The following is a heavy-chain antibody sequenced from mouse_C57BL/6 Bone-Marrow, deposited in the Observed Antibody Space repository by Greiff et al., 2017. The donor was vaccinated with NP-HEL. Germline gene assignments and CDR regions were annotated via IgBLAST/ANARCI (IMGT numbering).Heavy chain of an antibody. CDR1: GFTFSSYA. CDR3: TREGATVVATYYAMDY. Sequence: EVMLVESGEGLVKPGGSLKLSCAASGFTFSSYAMSWVRQTPEKRLEWVAYISSGGDYIYYADTVKGRFTISRDNARNTLYLQMSSLKSEDTAMYYCTREGATVVATYYAMDYWGQGTSVTVSS. CDR2: ISSGGDYI. D-gene: IGHD1-1*01. V-gene: IGHV5-9-1*02. J-gene: IGHJ4*01.